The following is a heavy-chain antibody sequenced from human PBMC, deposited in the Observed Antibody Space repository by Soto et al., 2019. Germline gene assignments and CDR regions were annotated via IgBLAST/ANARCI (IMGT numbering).Heavy chain of an antibody. D-gene: IGHD1-1*01. CDR3: ARERYGDY. CDR2: ISAHNGNT. CDR1: GYAGTSYG. J-gene: IGHJ4*02. Sequence: QVHLVQSGAEVKKPGAAVKGSCNDSGYAGTSYGITWVRQAPGQGLEWMGGISAHNGNTNYAQKLQGRATVTRDTPTSTDYMELRSLRSDYTAVDDCARERYGDYWGQGALVTVSS. V-gene: IGHV1-18*01.